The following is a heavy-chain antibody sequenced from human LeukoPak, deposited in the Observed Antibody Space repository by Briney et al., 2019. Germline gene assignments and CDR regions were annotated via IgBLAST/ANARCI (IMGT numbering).Heavy chain of an antibody. Sequence: PGGSLRLSCSASLFPFSSYAMHSVRQAPGKGLEYVSAISDSGGSTYYADSVKGRFTISRDNSKNTLYLQMSSLRAEDTAVYFCVRGYSFGPYGMDVWGQGTTVTVSS. J-gene: IGHJ6*02. D-gene: IGHD2-15*01. CDR3: VRGYSFGPYGMDV. V-gene: IGHV3-64D*09. CDR2: ISDSGGST. CDR1: LFPFSSYA.